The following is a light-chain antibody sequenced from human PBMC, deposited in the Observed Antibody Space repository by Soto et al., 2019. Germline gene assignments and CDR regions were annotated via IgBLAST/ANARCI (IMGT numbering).Light chain of an antibody. CDR1: QSISSW. J-gene: IGKJ1*01. V-gene: IGKV1-5*01. CDR3: QQYNSYSTT. CDR2: DAS. Sequence: DIQMTQSPSTLSASVGDRVTITCRASQSISSWLAWYQQKPGKAPKLLIYDASNLESGVPSRFSGSGSGTEFTLTISSLQPEDFAIYYCQQYNSYSTTFGQGTKVDIK.